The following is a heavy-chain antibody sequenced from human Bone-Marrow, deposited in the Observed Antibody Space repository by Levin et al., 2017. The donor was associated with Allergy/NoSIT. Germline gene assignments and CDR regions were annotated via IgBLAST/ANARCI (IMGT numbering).Heavy chain of an antibody. CDR2: IYPGDSDT. Sequence: GESLKISCKVSEHRFTTYWIAWVRQKPGKGLEWMGMIYPGDSDTRYSPSFQGQVTISADKSSIAYLQWRSLKASDSAMYYCATSRGTTSSWYAILDYWGQGTPVTVSS. CDR1: EHRFTTYW. V-gene: IGHV5-51*01. CDR3: ATSRGTTSSWYAILDY. D-gene: IGHD6-13*01. J-gene: IGHJ4*02.